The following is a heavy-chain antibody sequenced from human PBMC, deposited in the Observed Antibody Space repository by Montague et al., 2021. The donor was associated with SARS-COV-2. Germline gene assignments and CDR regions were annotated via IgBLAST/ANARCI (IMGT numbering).Heavy chain of an antibody. V-gene: IGHV4-4*09. CDR3: AGYYERSLDV. J-gene: IGHJ6*02. CDR2: IFENGDT. CDR1: GVAISYGD. D-gene: IGHD3-16*01. Sequence: SETLSLTCTVSGVAISYGDWSWIRQPPGKGLEWIATIFENGDTDTNPSLKSWVTVSEDTSQNQFSLRLSSVAAADTALYYCAGYYERSLDVWGQGTTVTVSS.